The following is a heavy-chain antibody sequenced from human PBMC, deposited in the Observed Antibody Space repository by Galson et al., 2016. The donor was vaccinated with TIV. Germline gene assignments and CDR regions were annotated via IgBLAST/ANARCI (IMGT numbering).Heavy chain of an antibody. CDR1: GDTFTGYY. CDR3: ARANACGGACYYFDY. J-gene: IGHJ4*02. V-gene: IGHV1-2*02. Sequence: SVKVSCKASGDTFTGYYVHWVRQAPGQGLEWMGWIDPRSVATNYAQKFQGRVTMTRDTSISTAHMELTRLTPDDTAVYYCARANACGGACYYFDYWGQGTLVTVSS. D-gene: IGHD2-21*02. CDR2: IDPRSVAT.